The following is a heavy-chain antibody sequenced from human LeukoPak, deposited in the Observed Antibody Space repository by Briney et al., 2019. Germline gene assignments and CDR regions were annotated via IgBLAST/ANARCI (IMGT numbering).Heavy chain of an antibody. J-gene: IGHJ4*02. D-gene: IGHD6-19*01. CDR1: GLTFSEYW. CDR3: ATKQWLAPPPDS. Sequence: PGGSLRLSCAASGLTFSEYWMLCVRQAPGKGLESVSRINTDGTVTTYADSVKGRFTVSRDNADNTMFLQMNSVRDEDTAVYYCATKQWLAPPPDSWGQGTPVTVSS. V-gene: IGHV3-74*01. CDR2: INTDGTVT.